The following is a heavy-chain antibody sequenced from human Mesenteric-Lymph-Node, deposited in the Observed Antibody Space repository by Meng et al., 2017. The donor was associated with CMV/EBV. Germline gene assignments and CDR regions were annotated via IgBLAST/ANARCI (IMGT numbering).Heavy chain of an antibody. CDR2: ISWDGGST. CDR1: GFTFDDYA. J-gene: IGHJ6*02. V-gene: IGHV3-43D*03. Sequence: GGSLRLSCAASGFTFDDYAMHWVRQAPGKGLEWVSLISWDGGSTYYADSVKGRFTISRDNSKNSLYLQMNSLRAEDTALYYCAKEWVAAAGTGYYGMDVWGQGTTVTVSS. D-gene: IGHD6-13*01. CDR3: AKEWVAAAGTGYYGMDV.